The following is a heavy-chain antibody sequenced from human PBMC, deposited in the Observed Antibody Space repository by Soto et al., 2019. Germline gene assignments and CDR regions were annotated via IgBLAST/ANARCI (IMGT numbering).Heavy chain of an antibody. CDR2: ISAYNGNT. CDR1: GYTFTSYG. J-gene: IGHJ3*02. V-gene: IGHV1-18*01. D-gene: IGHD3-16*02. Sequence: ASVKVSCKASGYTFTSYGISWVRQAPGQGLEWMGWISAYNGNTNYAQKPQGRVTMNTDTSTSTAYVELRSLRSDDTAMYYGARSGLYDCMWGSYRHDAFDIWGQGTLVTVSS. CDR3: ARSGLYDCMWGSYRHDAFDI.